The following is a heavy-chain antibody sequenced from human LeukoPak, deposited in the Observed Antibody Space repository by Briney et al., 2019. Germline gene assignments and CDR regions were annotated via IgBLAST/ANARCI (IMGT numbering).Heavy chain of an antibody. CDR2: IIPIFGIA. J-gene: IGHJ3*02. CDR3: ARGGRRVEGAFDI. CDR1: GGTFSSYA. Sequence: SVKVSCKASGGTFSSYAISWVRQAPGQGIEWMGRIIPIFGIANYAQKFQGRVTITADKSTSTAYMELSSLRSEDTAVYYCARGGRRVEGAFDIWGQGTMVTVSS. V-gene: IGHV1-69*04.